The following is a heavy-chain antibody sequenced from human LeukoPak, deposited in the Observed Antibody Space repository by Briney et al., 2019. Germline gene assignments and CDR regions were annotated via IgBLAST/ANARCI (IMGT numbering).Heavy chain of an antibody. V-gene: IGHV1-69*13. CDR3: ASNQFTMVRGVIMKRTYYYYMDV. J-gene: IGHJ6*03. CDR2: IIPIFGTA. Sequence: VKVSCKASGYTFTSYGISWVRQAPGQGLEWMGGIIPIFGTANYAQKFQGRVTITADESTSTAYMELSSLRSEDTAVYYCASNQFTMVRGVIMKRTYYYYMDVWGKGTTVTISS. CDR1: GYTFTSYG. D-gene: IGHD3-10*01.